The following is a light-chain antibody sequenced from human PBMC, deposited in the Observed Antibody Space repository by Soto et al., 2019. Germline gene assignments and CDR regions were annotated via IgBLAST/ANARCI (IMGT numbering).Light chain of an antibody. CDR1: QSVPRH. CDR3: QQYGTSEII. J-gene: IGKJ1*01. Sequence: EIVLTQSPASLSLSPGETATVSCRASQSVPRHLAWYQQRPGQAPRLLIYDTSSRASGIPDRFSGSGSGTDFTLTISRLETEDFAVFYCQQYGTSEIIFGQGTKVDI. V-gene: IGKV3-20*01. CDR2: DTS.